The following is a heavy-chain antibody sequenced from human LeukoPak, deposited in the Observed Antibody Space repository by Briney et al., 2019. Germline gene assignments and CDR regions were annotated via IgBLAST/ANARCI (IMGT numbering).Heavy chain of an antibody. J-gene: IGHJ4*02. CDR1: GYTFTGYY. CDR2: INPNSGGT. V-gene: IGHV1-2*02. D-gene: IGHD5-24*01. Sequence: ASVKVSCKASGYTFTGYYMHWVRQAPGQGLEWMGWINPNSGGTNYAQKFQGRVTMTRDTSISTAYMELSSLRSEDTAVYYCARGWEMASKAPFDYWGQGTLVTVSS. CDR3: ARGWEMASKAPFDY.